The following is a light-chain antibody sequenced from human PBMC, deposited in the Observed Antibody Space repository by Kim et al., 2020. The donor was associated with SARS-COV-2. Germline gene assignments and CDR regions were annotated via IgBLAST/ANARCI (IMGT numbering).Light chain of an antibody. J-gene: IGLJ1*01. V-gene: IGLV2-14*03. Sequence: GQSITIACTGTSSDGGGYNYVSWYQQHPGEAPKLMSYDVSNRPSGVSNRFSGSKSGNTASLTISGLQAEDEADYYGNSYTGSTPHVFGTGTKVTVL. CDR1: SSDGGGYNY. CDR2: DVS. CDR3: NSYTGSTPHV.